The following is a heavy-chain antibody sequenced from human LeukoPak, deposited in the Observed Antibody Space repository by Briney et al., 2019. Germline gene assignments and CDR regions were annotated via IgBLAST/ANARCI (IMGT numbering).Heavy chain of an antibody. CDR2: IYYTGST. CDR3: ARVPSVIDAFDI. CDR1: GGSISSGGYY. J-gene: IGHJ3*02. V-gene: IGHV4-31*03. D-gene: IGHD2-21*01. Sequence: SETLSLTCTVSGGSISSGGYYWSWIRQHPGKGLEWIAYIYYTGSTYYNPSLKSRLTISVDTSKNHFSLRLSSMTAADTAEYYCARVPSVIDAFDIWGQGTMVTVSS.